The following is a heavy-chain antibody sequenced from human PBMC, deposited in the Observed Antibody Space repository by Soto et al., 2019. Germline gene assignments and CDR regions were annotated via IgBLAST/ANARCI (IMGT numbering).Heavy chain of an antibody. D-gene: IGHD6-19*01. CDR1: GGTFSSYA. CDR3: AREGEYSTCWYSLDY. CDR2: IIPVFNTT. Sequence: QVQLVQSGAEVKKPGSSVKVSCKASGGTFSSYAFSWVRQAPGQGLEWMGGIIPVFNTTNYAQKFQGRVTITADESTGTAYMELSSLRSEDTAVYYCAREGEYSTCWYSLDYWGQGTLVTVSS. V-gene: IGHV1-69*01. J-gene: IGHJ4*02.